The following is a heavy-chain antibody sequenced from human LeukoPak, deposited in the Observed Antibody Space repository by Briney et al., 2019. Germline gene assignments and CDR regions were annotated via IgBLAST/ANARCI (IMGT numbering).Heavy chain of an antibody. Sequence: EGSLRLSCAASGFTFSSYEMNWVRQAPGKGLEWVSYISSSGSTIYYADSVKGRFTISRDNAKNSLYLQMNSLRAEDTAVYYCARDSNLERGKTYYYYYMDVWGKGTTVTVSS. CDR2: ISSSGSTI. V-gene: IGHV3-48*03. J-gene: IGHJ6*03. CDR3: ARDSNLERGKTYYYYYMDV. CDR1: GFTFSSYE. D-gene: IGHD1-1*01.